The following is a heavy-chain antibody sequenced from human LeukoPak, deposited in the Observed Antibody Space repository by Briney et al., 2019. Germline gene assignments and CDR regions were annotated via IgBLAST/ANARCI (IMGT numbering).Heavy chain of an antibody. Sequence: SETLSLTCTVSGGSISSSSYYWGWIRQPPGKGLEWIGSIYYSGSTYYNPSLKSRVTISVDTSKNQFSLKLSFVTAADTAVYYCARVQGGIVATSFDYWGQGTLVTVSS. CDR3: ARVQGGIVATSFDY. D-gene: IGHD5-12*01. J-gene: IGHJ4*02. V-gene: IGHV4-39*07. CDR2: IYYSGST. CDR1: GGSISSSSYY.